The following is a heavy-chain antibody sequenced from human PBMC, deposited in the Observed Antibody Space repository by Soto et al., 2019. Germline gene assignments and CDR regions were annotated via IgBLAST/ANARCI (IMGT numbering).Heavy chain of an antibody. CDR3: ARGYYYDSSGYYSNAYYFDY. D-gene: IGHD3-22*01. J-gene: IGHJ4*02. Sequence: QVPLVQSGAEVKKPGSSVKVSCKASGGTFSSYAISWVRQAPGQGLEWMGGIIPIFGTANYAQKFQGRVTITADESTGTAYMELSSLRSEDTAVYYCARGYYYDSSGYYSNAYYFDYWGQGTLVTVSS. CDR2: IIPIFGTA. CDR1: GGTFSSYA. V-gene: IGHV1-69*01.